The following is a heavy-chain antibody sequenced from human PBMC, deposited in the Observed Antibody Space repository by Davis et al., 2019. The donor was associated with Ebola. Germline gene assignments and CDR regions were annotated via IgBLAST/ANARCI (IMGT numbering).Heavy chain of an antibody. D-gene: IGHD3-10*01. CDR1: GFTFSGSA. V-gene: IGHV3-73*01. CDR2: IRSKANSYAT. CDR3: TSSLSGVDP. Sequence: ESLNISCAASGFTFSGSAMHWVRQASGKGLEWVGRIRSKANSYATAYAASVKGRFTISRDDSKNTAYLQMNSLKTEDTAVYYCTSSLSGVDPWGQGTLVTVSS. J-gene: IGHJ5*02.